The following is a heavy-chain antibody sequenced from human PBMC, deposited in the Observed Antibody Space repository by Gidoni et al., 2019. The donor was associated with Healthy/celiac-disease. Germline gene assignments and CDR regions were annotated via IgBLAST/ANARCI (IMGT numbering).Heavy chain of an antibody. D-gene: IGHD2-2*01. V-gene: IGHV3-30*18. Sequence: QLQLVESGGGVVQPGRSLRLSCAASAFTFSISALHWVRQAPAKGLEWVAVISYDGSNKYYADSVKGRFTISRDNSKNTLYLQMNSLRAEDTAVYYCAKDPQRYCSSTSCSHNWFDPWGQGTLVTVSS. CDR3: AKDPQRYCSSTSCSHNWFDP. CDR1: AFTFSISA. CDR2: ISYDGSNK. J-gene: IGHJ5*02.